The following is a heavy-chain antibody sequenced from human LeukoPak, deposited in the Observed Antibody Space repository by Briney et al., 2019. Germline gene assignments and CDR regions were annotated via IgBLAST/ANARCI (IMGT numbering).Heavy chain of an antibody. V-gene: IGHV3-48*01. Sequence: GGSLRLSCAASGFTFSSYSMNWVRQAPGKGLEWVSYISSRSSTIYYADSVKGRFTISRDNAKNSLYLQMNSLRAEDTAVYYCARDPLAKTVTDVSGYWGQGTLVTVSS. D-gene: IGHD4-17*01. J-gene: IGHJ4*02. CDR1: GFTFSSYS. CDR2: ISSRSSTI. CDR3: ARDPLAKTVTDVSGY.